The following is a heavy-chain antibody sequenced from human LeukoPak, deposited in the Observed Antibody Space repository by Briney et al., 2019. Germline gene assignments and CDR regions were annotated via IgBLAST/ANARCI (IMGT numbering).Heavy chain of an antibody. CDR1: GYTFTSYA. CDR3: ARSGSYSWHYYYYGMDV. V-gene: IGHV1-3*01. D-gene: IGHD1-26*01. CDR2: INAGNGNT. Sequence: ASVTVSCKASGYTFTSYAMHWVRQAPGPRLEWMGWINAGNGNTKYSQKFQGRVTITRDTSASTAYMELSSLRSEDTAVYYCARSGSYSWHYYYYGMDVGGQGTTVTVSS. J-gene: IGHJ6*02.